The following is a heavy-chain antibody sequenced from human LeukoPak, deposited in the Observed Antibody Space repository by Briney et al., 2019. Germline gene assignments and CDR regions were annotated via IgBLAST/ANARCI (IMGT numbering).Heavy chain of an antibody. V-gene: IGHV4-38-2*02. CDR1: GYSISSGYY. CDR2: IYHSGST. CDR3: ARSAFGWTTHVPFDY. Sequence: VKPSETLSLTCTVSGYSISSGYYWGWIRQPPGKGLEWIGSIYHSGSTNYNPSLKSRVTISVDTSKNQFSLKLSSVTAADTAVYYCARSAFGWTTHVPFDYWGQGTLVTVSS. D-gene: IGHD4-11*01. J-gene: IGHJ4*02.